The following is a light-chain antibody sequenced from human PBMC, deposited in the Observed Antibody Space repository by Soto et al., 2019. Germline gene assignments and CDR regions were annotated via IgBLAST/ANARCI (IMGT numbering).Light chain of an antibody. CDR1: QSVSSNY. J-gene: IGKJ4*01. CDR2: GAS. CDR3: QQYGSSPLT. Sequence: ENVLTQSPGTLPLSPGERATLSCRASQSVSSNYLAWYQQKPGQAPRLFIYGASSRATGIPDRFSGSGSGTDFTLTISRLEPEDFAVYYCQQYGSSPLTFGGGTKVEIK. V-gene: IGKV3-20*01.